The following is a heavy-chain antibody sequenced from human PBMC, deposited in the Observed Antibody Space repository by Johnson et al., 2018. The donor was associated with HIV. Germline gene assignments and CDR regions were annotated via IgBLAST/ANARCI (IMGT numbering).Heavy chain of an antibody. V-gene: IGHV3-43D*03. D-gene: IGHD1-26*01. Sequence: EVQLVESGGVVVQPGGSLRLSCAASGFTFDDYAMHWVRQAPGKGLEWVSLISWDGGNTYSADAVKGRFIISRDNNKNLLSLQMNSLRAEDTALYYCAKDFPKWEDGDAFDIWGQGTMGTVSS. J-gene: IGHJ3*02. CDR2: ISWDGGNT. CDR3: AKDFPKWEDGDAFDI. CDR1: GFTFDDYA.